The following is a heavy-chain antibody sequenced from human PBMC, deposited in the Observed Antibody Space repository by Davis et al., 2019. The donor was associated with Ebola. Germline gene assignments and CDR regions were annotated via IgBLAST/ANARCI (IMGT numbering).Heavy chain of an antibody. CDR2: IRQDGGET. D-gene: IGHD2-2*01. J-gene: IGHJ4*02. CDR3: ARDAVPAAQDY. V-gene: IGHV3-7*03. Sequence: GESLKISCAASGFAFSIHWMTWVRQAPGKGLEWVANIRQDGGETYYADYVKGRFAISRDNAKNSLYLQMNSLRAEDTAIYYCARDAVPAAQDYWGQGALVTVSS. CDR1: GFAFSIHW.